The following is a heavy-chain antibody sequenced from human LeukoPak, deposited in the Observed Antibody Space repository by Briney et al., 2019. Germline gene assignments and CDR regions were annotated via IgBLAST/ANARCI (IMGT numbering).Heavy chain of an antibody. CDR1: GGSFSGYY. J-gene: IGHJ6*03. Sequence: SETLSLTCAVYGGSFSGYYWSWIRQPPGKGLEWIWEINHSGSTNYNPSLKSRVTISVDTSKNQFSLKLSSVTAADTAVYYCARRSTYYYGSGSYLNYYYYYYMDVWGKGTTVTISS. CDR2: INHSGST. CDR3: ARRSTYYYGSGSYLNYYYYYYMDV. D-gene: IGHD3-10*01. V-gene: IGHV4-34*01.